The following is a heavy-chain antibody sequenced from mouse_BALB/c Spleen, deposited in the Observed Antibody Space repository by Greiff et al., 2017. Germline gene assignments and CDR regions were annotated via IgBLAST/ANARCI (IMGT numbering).Heavy chain of an antibody. CDR1: GYTFTSYT. CDR2: INPSSGYT. V-gene: IGHV1-4*01. CDR3: ARNPREDAMDY. Sequence: QVQLQQSGAELARPGASVKMSCKASGYTFTSYTMHWVKQRPGQGLEWIGYINPSSGYTNYNQKFKDKATLTAAKSSSTAYMQLSSLTSEDSAVYYCARNPREDAMDYWGQGTSVTVSS. J-gene: IGHJ4*01.